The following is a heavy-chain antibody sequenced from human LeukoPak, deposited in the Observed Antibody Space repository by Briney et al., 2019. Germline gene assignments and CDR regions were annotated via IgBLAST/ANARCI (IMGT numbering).Heavy chain of an antibody. CDR1: GGSISSYY. CDR3: ARVRFDWLLYRVDAFDI. J-gene: IGHJ3*02. CDR2: IYYSGST. Sequence: PSETLSLTCTVSGGSISSYYWSWIRQPPGKGLEWIGYIYYSGSTNYNPSLKSRVTISVDTSKNQFSLKLSSVTAADTAVYYCARVRFDWLLYRVDAFDIWGQGTMVTVSS. V-gene: IGHV4-59*01. D-gene: IGHD3-9*01.